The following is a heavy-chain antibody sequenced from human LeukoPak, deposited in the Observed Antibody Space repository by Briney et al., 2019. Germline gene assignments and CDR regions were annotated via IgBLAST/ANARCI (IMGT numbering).Heavy chain of an antibody. D-gene: IGHD5-24*01. CDR1: GFTFDDYA. V-gene: IGHV3-9*01. J-gene: IGHJ6*02. CDR2: VSWNSGSI. CDR3: AKDALDGYDYYYGMDV. Sequence: GGSLRLSCAASGFTFDDYAMHWVRQAPGKGLEWVSGVSWNSGSIGYADSVKGRFTISRDNAKNSLYLQMNSLRAEDTALYYCAKDALDGYDYYYGMDVWGQGTTVTVSS.